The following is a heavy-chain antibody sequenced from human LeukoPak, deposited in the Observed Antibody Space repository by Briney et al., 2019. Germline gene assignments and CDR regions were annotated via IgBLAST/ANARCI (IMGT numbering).Heavy chain of an antibody. V-gene: IGHV3-23*01. CDR3: AKDADYCDSSDFYNYFDH. J-gene: IGHJ4*02. Sequence: GGSLRLSCVASGFTFSNYGMSWVRQAPGKGLEWVSDISGSGDFTYYADSVKGRFTISRDKSKNTLYLQMNSLRVEDTAVYYCAKDADYCDSSDFYNYFDHWGQETLVTVSS. CDR1: GFTFSNYG. CDR2: ISGSGDFT. D-gene: IGHD3-22*01.